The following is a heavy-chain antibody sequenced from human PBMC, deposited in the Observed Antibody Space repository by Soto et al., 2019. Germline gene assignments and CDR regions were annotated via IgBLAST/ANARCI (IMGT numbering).Heavy chain of an antibody. CDR3: ARDWEDCSGGSCYSGPDY. V-gene: IGHV1-3*01. CDR1: GYTFTSYA. D-gene: IGHD2-15*01. J-gene: IGHJ4*02. Sequence: ASVTVSCQASGYTFTSYAMHWVRQAPGQRLEWMGWINAGNGNTKYSQKFQGRVTITRDTSASTAYMELSSLRSEDTAVYYCARDWEDCSGGSCYSGPDYWGQGTLVTSPQ. CDR2: INAGNGNT.